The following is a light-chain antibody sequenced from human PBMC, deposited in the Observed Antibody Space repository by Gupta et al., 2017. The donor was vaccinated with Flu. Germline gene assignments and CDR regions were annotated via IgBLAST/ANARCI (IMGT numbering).Light chain of an antibody. Sequence: PSSLSASVGDRVTITCRASQSISSYLNWYQQKPGKAPKLLIYAASSLQSGVPSRFSGSGSGTDFTLTISSLQPEDFAAYYCQQSYSTPFTFGPGTKVEIK. CDR1: QSISSY. CDR3: QQSYSTPFT. V-gene: IGKV1-39*01. J-gene: IGKJ3*01. CDR2: AAS.